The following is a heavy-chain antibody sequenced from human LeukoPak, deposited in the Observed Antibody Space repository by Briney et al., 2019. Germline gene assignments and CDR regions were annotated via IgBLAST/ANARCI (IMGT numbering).Heavy chain of an antibody. CDR3: TTPDSIVGARNAFDI. CDR1: GFTFSNAW. Sequence: KPGGSLRLSCAASGFTFSNAWMSWVRQAPGKGLEWVGRIKSKTDGGTTDYAAPVKGRFTISRDDSKNTLYLQMNSLKTEDTAVYYCTTPDSIVGARNAFDIWGQGTMVTVTS. D-gene: IGHD1-26*01. V-gene: IGHV3-15*01. CDR2: IKSKTDGGTT. J-gene: IGHJ3*02.